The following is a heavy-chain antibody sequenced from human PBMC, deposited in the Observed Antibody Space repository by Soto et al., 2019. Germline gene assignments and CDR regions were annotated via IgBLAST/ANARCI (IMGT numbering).Heavy chain of an antibody. Sequence: QVQLVQSGAEVKKPGSSVKVSCKTSGGTFSTYPITWLRQAPGQGREWVGRIIPILDITDSAQKFQGRVTITADKSTNTAYMELSSLRSEDTAVYYCTRAAASVGSESAFDIWGQGTMVTVSS. CDR3: TRAAASVGSESAFDI. D-gene: IGHD3-10*01. CDR2: IIPILDIT. CDR1: GGTFSTYP. V-gene: IGHV1-69*02. J-gene: IGHJ3*02.